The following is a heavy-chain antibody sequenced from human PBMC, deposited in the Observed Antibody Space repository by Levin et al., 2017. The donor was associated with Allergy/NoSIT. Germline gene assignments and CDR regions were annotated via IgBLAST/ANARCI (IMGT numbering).Heavy chain of an antibody. CDR2: IIPIFGTA. CDR3: ARVPSTTYSYGLINYYYYGMDV. Sequence: KISCKASGGTFSSYAISWVRQAPGQGLEWMGGIIPIFGTANYAQKFQGRVTITADESTSTAYMELSSLRSEDTAVYYCARVPSTTYSYGLINYYYYGMDVWGQGTTVTVSS. V-gene: IGHV1-69*01. D-gene: IGHD5-18*01. J-gene: IGHJ6*02. CDR1: GGTFSSYA.